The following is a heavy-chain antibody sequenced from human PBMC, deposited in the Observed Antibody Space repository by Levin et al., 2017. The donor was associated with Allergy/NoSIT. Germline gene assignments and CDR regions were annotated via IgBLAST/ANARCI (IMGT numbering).Heavy chain of an antibody. D-gene: IGHD6-19*01. CDR1: GGSISNSNFY. CDR2: IYYSGST. Sequence: PSETLSLTCSVSGGSISNSNFYWAWVRQPPGKGLEWIGSIYYSGSTYYNPSLKSRVTISVDTSKNQFSLKVISVTAADTAVYYCAGQWYSSGWEIDSWGQGTLVTVSS. V-gene: IGHV4-39*07. CDR3: AGQWYSSGWEIDS. J-gene: IGHJ4*02.